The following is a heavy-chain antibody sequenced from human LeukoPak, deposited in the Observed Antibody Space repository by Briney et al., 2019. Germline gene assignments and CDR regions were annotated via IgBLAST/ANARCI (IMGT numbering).Heavy chain of an antibody. J-gene: IGHJ4*02. Sequence: SETLSLTCAVYGGSFSGYYWSWIRQPPGKGLEWIGEINHSGSTSYNPSLKSRVTISVDTSKNQFSLKLSSVTAADTAVYYCAGGRRGYSSGYRCDYWGQGTLVTVSS. D-gene: IGHD5-18*01. CDR2: INHSGST. V-gene: IGHV4-34*01. CDR3: AGGRRGYSSGYRCDY. CDR1: GGSFSGYY.